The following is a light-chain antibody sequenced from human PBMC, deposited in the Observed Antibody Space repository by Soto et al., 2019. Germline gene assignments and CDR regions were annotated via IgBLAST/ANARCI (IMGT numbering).Light chain of an antibody. CDR3: SSYTSSSTPLV. CDR1: SSDVGGYNY. Sequence: QSALTQPASVSGSPGQSITISCTGTSSDVGGYNYVSWYQQHPGKAPKLMIYDVSNRPSVVSNRFSGSKSGNTASLTISGLKAEDDADYYCSSYTSSSTPLVFGGGTTLTVL. CDR2: DVS. V-gene: IGLV2-14*01. J-gene: IGLJ3*02.